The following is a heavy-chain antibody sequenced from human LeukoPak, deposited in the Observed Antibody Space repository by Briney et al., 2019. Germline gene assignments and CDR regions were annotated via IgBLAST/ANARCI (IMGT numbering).Heavy chain of an antibody. CDR3: ASLEGAYDAFDI. J-gene: IGHJ3*02. V-gene: IGHV1-2*02. CDR2: INPNSSGT. CDR1: GYTFTGYY. D-gene: IGHD1-1*01. Sequence: ASVKVSCKASGYTFTGYYMHWVRQAPGQGLEWMGWINPNSSGTNYAQKFQGRVTMTRDTSISTAYMELSRLRSDDTAVYYCASLEGAYDAFDIWGQGTMVTVSS.